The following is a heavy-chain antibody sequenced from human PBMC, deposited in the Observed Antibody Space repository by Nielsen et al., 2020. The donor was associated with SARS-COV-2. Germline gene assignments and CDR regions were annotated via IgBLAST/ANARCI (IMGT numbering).Heavy chain of an antibody. CDR3: ARDTQYNWNVVRGAFDI. V-gene: IGHV1-2*06. J-gene: IGHJ3*02. CDR2: INPNSGGT. Sequence: ASVKVSCKASGYTFTSYYMHWVRQAPGQGLEWMGRINPNSGGTNYAQKFQGRVTMTRDTSISTAYMELSSLRSEDTAVYYCARDTQYNWNVVRGAFDIWGQGTMVTVSS. CDR1: GYTFTSYY. D-gene: IGHD1-1*01.